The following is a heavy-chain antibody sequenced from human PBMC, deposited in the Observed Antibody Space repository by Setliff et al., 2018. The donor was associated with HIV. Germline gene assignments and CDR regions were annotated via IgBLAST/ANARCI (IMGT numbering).Heavy chain of an antibody. CDR3: AKGENEQWLVVGLFDY. J-gene: IGHJ4*02. Sequence: SETLSLTCAVSGDSINNSTYYWGWIRQPPGKGLEWIGGFYYSGTSYYHPSLRSRLTISVDTSKNQFSLKLNSVTAADTAMYYCAKGENEQWLVVGLFDYWGQGTLVTVSS. V-gene: IGHV4-39*07. CDR1: GDSINNSTYY. CDR2: FYYSGTS. D-gene: IGHD6-19*01.